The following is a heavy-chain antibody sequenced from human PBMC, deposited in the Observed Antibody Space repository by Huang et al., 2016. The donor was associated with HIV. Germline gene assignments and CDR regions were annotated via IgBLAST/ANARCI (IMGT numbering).Heavy chain of an antibody. CDR2: INPLSGVT. D-gene: IGHD2-15*01. CDR3: ARTPYSGSHPDY. Sequence: QVQLVQSGAEVKKPGASVKVSCRTSGYTFTDYFVHWVRQAPGQGLQWMGSINPLSGVTNDAKKFQGRVTMNRDTSIRTVYMELNRLRSDDTALYYCARTPYSGSHPDYWGQGTLVTVSS. V-gene: IGHV1-2*02. J-gene: IGHJ4*02. CDR1: GYTFTDYF.